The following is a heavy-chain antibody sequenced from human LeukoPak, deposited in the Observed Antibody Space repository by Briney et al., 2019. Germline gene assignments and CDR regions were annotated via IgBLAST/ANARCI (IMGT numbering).Heavy chain of an antibody. Sequence: SQTLSLTCTVSGGSISSGNCYWSWIRQPPGKGLEWIGEINHSGSTNYNPSLKSRVTISVDTSKNQFSLKLSSVTAADTAVYYCARGGPKRAYYDFWSGYYYCWFDPWGQGTLVTVSS. D-gene: IGHD3-3*01. V-gene: IGHV4-30-4*01. J-gene: IGHJ5*02. CDR2: INHSGST. CDR3: ARGGPKRAYYDFWSGYYYCWFDP. CDR1: GGSISSGNCY.